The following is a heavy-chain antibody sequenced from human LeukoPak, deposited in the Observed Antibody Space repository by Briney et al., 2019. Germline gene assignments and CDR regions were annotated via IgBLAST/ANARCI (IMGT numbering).Heavy chain of an antibody. CDR2: INPSGSRT. D-gene: IGHD2-8*02. V-gene: IGHV1-46*01. J-gene: IGHJ4*01. CDR3: ASGGHLRYDDTGVDY. CDR1: VYILTHHF. Sequence: ASVKVSYKASVYILTHHFMHWVRQAPGQGLEWMGVINPSGSRTNYAQKFQGRVTMTRDTSTSTVYMDLSSLRPDDTAVYYCASGGHLRYDDTGVDYWGHGTLVTVSS.